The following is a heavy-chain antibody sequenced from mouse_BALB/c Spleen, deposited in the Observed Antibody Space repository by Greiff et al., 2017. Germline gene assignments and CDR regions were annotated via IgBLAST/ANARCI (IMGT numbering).Heavy chain of an antibody. CDR1: GFNIKDTY. V-gene: IGHV14-3*02. CDR2: IDPANGNT. CDR3: ARWGYYGHAYFDY. D-gene: IGHD1-2*01. Sequence: EVKLVESGAELVKPGASVKLSCTASGFNIKDTYMHWVKQRPEQGLEWIGRIDPANGNTKYDPKFQGKATITADTSSNTAYLQLSSLTSEDTAVYYCARWGYYGHAYFDYWGQGTTLTVSS. J-gene: IGHJ2*01.